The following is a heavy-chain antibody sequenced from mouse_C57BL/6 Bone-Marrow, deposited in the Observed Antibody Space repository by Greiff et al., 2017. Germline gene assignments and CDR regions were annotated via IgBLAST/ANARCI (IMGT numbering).Heavy chain of an antibody. CDR3: ARRGCHVDAMDY. CDR1: GYTFTSYW. J-gene: IGHJ4*01. D-gene: IGHD3-2*02. V-gene: IGHV1-55*01. Sequence: QVQLQQPGAELVKPGASVKMSCKASGYTFTSYWITWVKQRPGQGLEWIGDLYPGGGSTNYNEKFKSKATLTVDTSSSTAYMQLSSQTSEDSAVYYCARRGCHVDAMDYWGQGTSVTVYS. CDR2: LYPGGGST.